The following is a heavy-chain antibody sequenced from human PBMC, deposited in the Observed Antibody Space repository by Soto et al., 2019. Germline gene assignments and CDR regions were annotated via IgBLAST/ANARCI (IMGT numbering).Heavy chain of an antibody. CDR1: GFTFGDYA. CDR3: ARELGGSQWPPHSNWFDP. D-gene: IGHD6-19*01. CDR2: IRSKAYGGTT. Sequence: GGSLRLSCTASGFTFGDYAMSWFGQAPGKGRGGVGFIRSKAYGGTTEYAASVKGRFTISRDDSKSIAYLQMNSLKTEDTAVYYCARELGGSQWPPHSNWFDPWGQGTLVTVSS. V-gene: IGHV3-49*03. J-gene: IGHJ5*02.